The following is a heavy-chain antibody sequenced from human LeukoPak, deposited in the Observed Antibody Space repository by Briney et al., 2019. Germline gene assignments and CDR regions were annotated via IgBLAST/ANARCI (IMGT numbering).Heavy chain of an antibody. D-gene: IGHD3-22*01. V-gene: IGHV3-23*01. CDR2: ISDSGGKT. Sequence: GGPLRLSCAVSVITLSNYGMSWVRQAPGKGLEWVARISDSGGKTKDADCVKGRFTISRDNSKNTLYLQMISLRAEDTAVYFCAKRGVVIRVILVGFHKEAYYFDSWGQGALVTVSS. CDR3: AKRGVVIRVILVGFHKEAYYFDS. J-gene: IGHJ4*02. CDR1: VITLSNYG.